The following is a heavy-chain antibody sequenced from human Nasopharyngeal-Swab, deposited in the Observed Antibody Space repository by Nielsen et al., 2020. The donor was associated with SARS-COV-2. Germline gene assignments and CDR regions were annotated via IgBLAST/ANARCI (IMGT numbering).Heavy chain of an antibody. D-gene: IGHD6-13*01. CDR3: ARDGSSWYEGYYCDN. CDR2: ISHDGSKK. J-gene: IGHJ4*02. V-gene: IGHV3-30*04. Sequence: GESLKISCAASGFTFDDYAMHWVRQAPGKGLEWVAVISHDGSKKYYGDSVEGRFIISRDNSKNTLYLQMNSLRAEDTAVYYCARDGSSWYEGYYCDNWGQGTLVTVSS. CDR1: GFTFDDYA.